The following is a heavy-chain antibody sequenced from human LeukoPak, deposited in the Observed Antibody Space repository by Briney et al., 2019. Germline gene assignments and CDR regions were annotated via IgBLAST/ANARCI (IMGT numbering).Heavy chain of an antibody. CDR1: GFTFSNYG. CDR3: AKGGYYDSSGYYPFDY. J-gene: IGHJ4*02. CDR2: IRYGGNNK. V-gene: IGHV3-30*02. Sequence: GGSLRLSCAASGFTFSNYGMHWVRQAPGKGLEWVAFIRYGGNNKYYADSVKGRFTISRDNSKNTLYLQMNSLRAEDTGVYYCAKGGYYDSSGYYPFDYWGREPWSPSPQ. D-gene: IGHD3-22*01.